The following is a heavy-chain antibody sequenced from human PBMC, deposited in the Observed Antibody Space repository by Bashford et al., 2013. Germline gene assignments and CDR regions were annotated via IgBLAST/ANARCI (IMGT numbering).Heavy chain of an antibody. CDR2: ISSSSSYT. CDR3: ARDMGSGISGSYSRIKTNYYYYGMDV. Sequence: GVLRLSCAASGFTFSDYYMSWIRQAPGKGLEWVSYISSSSSYTNYADSVKGRFTISRDNAKNSLYLQMNSLRAEDTAVYYCARDMGSGISGSYSRIKTNYYYYGMDVWGQRATVTVSS. D-gene: IGHD1-26*01. CDR1: GFTFSDYY. V-gene: IGHV3-11*06. J-gene: IGHJ6*02.